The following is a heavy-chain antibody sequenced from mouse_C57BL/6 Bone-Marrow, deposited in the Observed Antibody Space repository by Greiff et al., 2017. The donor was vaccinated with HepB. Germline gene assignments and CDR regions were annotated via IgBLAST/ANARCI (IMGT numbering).Heavy chain of an antibody. V-gene: IGHV1-7*01. CDR2: INPSSGYT. CDR1: GYTFTSYW. D-gene: IGHD1-1*01. Sequence: QVQLQQSGAELAKPGASVKLSCKASGYTFTSYWMHWVKQRPGQGLEWIGYINPSSGYTKYNQKFKDKATLTADKSSSTAYMQLSSLTSEDSAVYYCSSDYYGSIYAMDYWGQGTSVTVSS. J-gene: IGHJ4*01. CDR3: SSDYYGSIYAMDY.